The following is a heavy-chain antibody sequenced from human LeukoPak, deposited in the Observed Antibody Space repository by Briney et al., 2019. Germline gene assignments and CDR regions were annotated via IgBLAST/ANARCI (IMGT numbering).Heavy chain of an antibody. V-gene: IGHV4-4*02. CDR3: ARTSAEYSNSWIDS. CDR2: IYHSEST. Sequence: SGTLSLTCAVSGGSISSSNWWSWVRQPPEKGLEWIGEIYHSESTYSNPSLQSRVIISVDKSKNHFSLKLTSVTAADTAVYYCARTSAEYSNSWIDSWGQGTLVSVSS. J-gene: IGHJ4*02. CDR1: GGSISSSNW. D-gene: IGHD6-6*01.